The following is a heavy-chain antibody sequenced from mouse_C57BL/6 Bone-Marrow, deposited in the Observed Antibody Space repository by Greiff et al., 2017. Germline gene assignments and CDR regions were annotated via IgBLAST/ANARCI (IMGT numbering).Heavy chain of an antibody. D-gene: IGHD2-3*01. CDR2: ISNGGGST. V-gene: IGHV5-12*01. CDR1: GFTFSDYY. CDR3: ARHGYYDYFDY. J-gene: IGHJ2*01. Sequence: EVKLVESGGGLVQPGGSLKLSCAASGFTFSDYYMYWVRQTPEKRLEWVAYISNGGGSTYYPDTVKGRFTISRDNAKNTLYLQRSRLKSEDTAMYYCARHGYYDYFDYWGQGTTLTVSS.